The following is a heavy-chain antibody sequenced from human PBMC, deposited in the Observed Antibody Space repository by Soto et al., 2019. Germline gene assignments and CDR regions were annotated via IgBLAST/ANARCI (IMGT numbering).Heavy chain of an antibody. V-gene: IGHV3-9*01. Sequence: EVHLVESGGGLVQPGRSLRLSCAASGFTFDDYAMHWVRQAPGKGLEWVAGITWNSGSVDYADSVKGRSTISRDNAKNFLSLQRNSLKAEDTVFYYCANVPGGRNGSGGTCYSVGYFDYWGQGTLVTVSS. D-gene: IGHD2-15*01. CDR2: ITWNSGSV. CDR1: GFTFDDYA. J-gene: IGHJ4*02. CDR3: ANVPGGRNGSGGTCYSVGYFDY.